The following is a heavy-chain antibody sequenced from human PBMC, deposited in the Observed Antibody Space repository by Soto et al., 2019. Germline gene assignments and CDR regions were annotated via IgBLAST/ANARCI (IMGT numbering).Heavy chain of an antibody. J-gene: IGHJ6*02. CDR2: ISWDGGST. Sequence: EVQLVESGGVVVQPGGSLRLSCAASGFTFDDYTMHWVRQAPGKGLEWVSLISWDGGSTYYADSVKGRFTISRDNSKNSLYLQMNSLRTEDTALYYCAKVTTPSTRYYYYGMDVWGQGTTVTVSS. CDR3: AKVTTPSTRYYYYGMDV. CDR1: GFTFDDYT. V-gene: IGHV3-43*01. D-gene: IGHD1-1*01.